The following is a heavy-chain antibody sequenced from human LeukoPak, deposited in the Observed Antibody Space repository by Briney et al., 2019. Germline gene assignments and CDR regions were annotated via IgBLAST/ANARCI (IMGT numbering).Heavy chain of an antibody. J-gene: IGHJ3*02. Sequence: GGSLRLSCAASGFTFSSDSINWVRQAPGKGLEWVASISSGSSYRSYADSVKGRFTISRDNAKKSLYLQMNSLRAEDTAVYYCVRDLGSIATAGTETFDIWGQGTMVTVSS. V-gene: IGHV3-21*01. D-gene: IGHD6-13*01. CDR2: ISSGSSYR. CDR1: GFTFSSDS. CDR3: VRDLGSIATAGTETFDI.